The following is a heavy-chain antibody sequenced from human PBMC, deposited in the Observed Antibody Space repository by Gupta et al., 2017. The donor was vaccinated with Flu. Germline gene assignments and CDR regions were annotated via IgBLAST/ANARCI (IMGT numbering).Heavy chain of an antibody. CDR2: ISDSGGST. J-gene: IGHJ4*02. V-gene: IGHV3-23*01. CDR3: AKGYLKVGPDY. CDR1: GFPFSSYA. D-gene: IGHD1-26*01. Sequence: EVQLLESGGGLVQPGGSLRLSCAASGFPFSSYALSWVRQAPGKGLEWVSGISDSGGSTYYADSVKGRFTISRDNSKNTLFLQMNSLRADDTAVYYGAKGYLKVGPDYGGQGTLVIVSS.